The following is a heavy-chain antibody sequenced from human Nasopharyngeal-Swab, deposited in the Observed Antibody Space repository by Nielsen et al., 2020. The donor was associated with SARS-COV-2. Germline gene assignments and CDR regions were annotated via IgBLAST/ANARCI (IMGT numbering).Heavy chain of an antibody. CDR1: GFTFSDYY. D-gene: IGHD3-3*01. CDR3: ARVDADYDFWSGSKSGLFDY. V-gene: IGHV3-11*05. CDR2: ISGSNTYT. Sequence: GESLKISCAASGFTFSDYYMSWIRQAPGKGLEWLSYISGSNTYTNYADSVKGRFTVSRDNAKNSLFLQMNSLRAEDMAVYYCARVDADYDFWSGSKSGLFDYWGQGTLVTVSS. J-gene: IGHJ4*02.